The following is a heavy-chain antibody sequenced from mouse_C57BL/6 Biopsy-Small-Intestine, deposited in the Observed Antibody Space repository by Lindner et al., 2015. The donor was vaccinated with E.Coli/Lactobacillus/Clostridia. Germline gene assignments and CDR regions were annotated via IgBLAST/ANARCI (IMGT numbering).Heavy chain of an antibody. CDR2: IDPYNDGT. D-gene: IGHD2-5*01. J-gene: IGHJ1*01. Sequence: VQLQESGPELVKPGASVKMSCKASGYTFTNYVMHWVNQKPGQGLEWIGYIDPYNDGTKYNEKFKGKATLTSDKSSSTAYMELSSLTSEDSAVYYCARAYYSNYGHFDVWGAGTTVIVSS. CDR1: GYTFTNYV. V-gene: IGHV1-14*01. CDR3: ARAYYSNYGHFDV.